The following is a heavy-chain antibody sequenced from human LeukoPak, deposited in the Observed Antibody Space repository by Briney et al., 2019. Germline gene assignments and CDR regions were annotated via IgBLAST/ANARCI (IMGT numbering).Heavy chain of an antibody. Sequence: SVKVSCKASGYTFTSYGISWVRQAPGQGLEWMGGIIPIFGTANYAQKFQGRVTITTDESTSTAYMELSSLRSEDTAVYYCARGPGLQFKSYFDYWGQGTLVTVSS. J-gene: IGHJ4*02. CDR1: GYTFTSYG. D-gene: IGHD5-24*01. V-gene: IGHV1-69*05. CDR3: ARGPGLQFKSYFDY. CDR2: IIPIFGTA.